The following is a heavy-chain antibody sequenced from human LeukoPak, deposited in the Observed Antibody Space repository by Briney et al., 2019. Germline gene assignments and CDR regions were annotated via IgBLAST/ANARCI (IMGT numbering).Heavy chain of an antibody. V-gene: IGHV3-11*05. J-gene: IGHJ6*02. Sequence: GGSLRLSCAASGFTFSSYWMSWVRQAPGKGLEWVSYISSSSSYTNYADSVKGRFTISRDNAKNSLYLQMNSLRAEDTAVYYCARDPGSSWYEPQYYYYGMDVWGQGTTVTVSS. CDR1: GFTFSSYW. D-gene: IGHD6-13*01. CDR2: ISSSSSYT. CDR3: ARDPGSSWYEPQYYYYGMDV.